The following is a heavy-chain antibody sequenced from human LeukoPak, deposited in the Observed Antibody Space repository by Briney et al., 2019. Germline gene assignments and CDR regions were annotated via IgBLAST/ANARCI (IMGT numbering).Heavy chain of an antibody. CDR2: IWYDGSNK. J-gene: IGHJ3*02. V-gene: IGHV3-33*01. D-gene: IGHD1-14*01. CDR1: GLTFSSYG. CDR3: ARRNLDAFDI. Sequence: GGSLRLSCAASGLTFSSYGMHWVRQAPGKGLEWVAVIWYDGSNKYYADSVKGRLTISRDNSKNTLYLQMNSLRAEDTAVYYCARRNLDAFDIWGQGTMVTVSS.